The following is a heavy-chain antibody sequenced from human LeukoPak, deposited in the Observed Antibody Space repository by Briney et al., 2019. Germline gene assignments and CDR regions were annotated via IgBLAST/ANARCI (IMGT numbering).Heavy chain of an antibody. CDR2: IYYSGSA. D-gene: IGHD3-22*01. Sequence: PSDTLSLTCTVSGGSINNYYWSWIRQPPGKGLEYIGYIYYSGSANYNPSLKSRVTISVDPSKNQFSLKLSSVTAADTAVYYCARNGDYYEKSGYYYLFDFWGQGTLVTVSS. J-gene: IGHJ4*02. V-gene: IGHV4-59*01. CDR3: ARNGDYYEKSGYYYLFDF. CDR1: GGSINNYY.